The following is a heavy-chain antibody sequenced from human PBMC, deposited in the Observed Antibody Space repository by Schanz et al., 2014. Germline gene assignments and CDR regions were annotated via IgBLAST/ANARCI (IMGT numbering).Heavy chain of an antibody. CDR3: ARTLVNGSRKWFVP. CDR2: VYATGRT. J-gene: IGHJ5*02. V-gene: IGHV4-4*07. Sequence: QVQLQESGPGLVKPSETLSLTCAVSGASVSSFYWSWIRQPAGKGLEWIGHVYATGRTKYNPSLKSRVPRSVDTSQKQISLKLPSVTAADTAVYYCARTLVNGSRKWFVPWGPGTQVTVSS. D-gene: IGHD3-10*01. CDR1: GASVSSFY.